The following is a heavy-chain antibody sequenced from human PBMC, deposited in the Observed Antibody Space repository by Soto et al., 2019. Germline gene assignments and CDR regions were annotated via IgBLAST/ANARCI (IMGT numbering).Heavy chain of an antibody. J-gene: IGHJ4*02. CDR1: GGSISSSNW. D-gene: IGHD3-22*01. CDR3: ARRGTYYYDSSGYYYMD. CDR2: IYHSGST. V-gene: IGHV4-4*02. Sequence: SETLSLTCAFSGGSISSSNWWSWVRQPPGKGLEWIGEIYHSGSTNYNPSLKSRVTISVDKSKNQFSLKLSSVTAADTAVYYCARRGTYYYDSSGYYYMDWGQGTLVTVSS.